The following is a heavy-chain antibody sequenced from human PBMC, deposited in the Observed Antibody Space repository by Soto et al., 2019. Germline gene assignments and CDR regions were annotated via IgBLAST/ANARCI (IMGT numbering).Heavy chain of an antibody. CDR1: GYIFTDYG. CDR3: ARDPATGWFDP. V-gene: IGHV1-18*01. CDR2: ISAYNGNT. J-gene: IGHJ5*02. Sequence: QVQLVQSGAEVKKPGASVKVSCKASGYIFTDYGFSWVRQAPGQGLEWMGRISAYNGNTNSAQKFPGRVTMATDTSTSTGYMELRSLRSDDTAVYYCARDPATGWFDPWGQGTLVTVSS.